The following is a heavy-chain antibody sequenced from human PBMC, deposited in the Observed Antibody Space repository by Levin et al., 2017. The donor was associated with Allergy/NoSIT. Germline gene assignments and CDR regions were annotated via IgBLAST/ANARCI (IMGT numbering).Heavy chain of an antibody. CDR3: AKKIVVVPANSNWFDP. CDR2: INHSGST. D-gene: IGHD2-2*01. J-gene: IGHJ5*02. V-gene: IGHV4-34*01. CDR1: GGS. Sequence: GGSRSWSRQPRGKGLEWIGEINHSGSTNYNPSLKSRVTISVDTSKNQFSLKLSSVTAADTAVYYCAKKIVVVPANSNWFDPWGQGTLVTVSS.